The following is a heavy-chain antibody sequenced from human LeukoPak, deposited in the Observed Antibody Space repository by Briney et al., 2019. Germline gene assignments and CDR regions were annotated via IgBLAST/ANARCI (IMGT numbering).Heavy chain of an antibody. CDR1: DGSISSSSYY. D-gene: IGHD6-13*01. CDR3: ARHYEYVLWSPGYSSS. Sequence: PSETLSLTCTVSDGSISSSSYYWGWIRQPPGKGLEWIGSIYYSGSTYYNPSLKSRVTISVDTSKNQFSLKLSSVTAADTAVYYCARHYEYVLWSPGYSSSWSQGTLVTVSS. J-gene: IGHJ4*02. V-gene: IGHV4-39*01. CDR2: IYYSGST.